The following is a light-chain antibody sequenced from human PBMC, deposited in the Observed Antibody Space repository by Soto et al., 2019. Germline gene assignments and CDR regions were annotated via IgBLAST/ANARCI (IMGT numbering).Light chain of an antibody. CDR3: CSYAGSYTVV. J-gene: IGLJ2*01. CDR2: DVS. CDR1: SSDVGGYNY. Sequence: QSALTQPRSVSGSPGQSVTISCTGTSSDVGGYNYVSRYQQHPGKAPKVMIYDVSKRPSGVPDRFSGSKSGNTASLTISGLQAEDEADYYCCSYAGSYTVVFGGGTKLTVL. V-gene: IGLV2-11*01.